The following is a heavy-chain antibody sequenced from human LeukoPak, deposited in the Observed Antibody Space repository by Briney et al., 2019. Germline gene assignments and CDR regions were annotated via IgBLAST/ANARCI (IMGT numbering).Heavy chain of an antibody. J-gene: IGHJ3*02. CDR2: IKQDGSEK. V-gene: IGHV3-7*01. D-gene: IGHD3-3*01. CDR3: ARDGTRHYDFWSGSAPDAFDI. Sequence: GGSLRLSCAASGFTFSSYWMSWVRQAPGKGLEWVANIKQDGSEKYYVDSVKGRFTISRDNAKNSLYLQMNSLRAEDTAVYYCARDGTRHYDFWSGSAPDAFDIWGQGTKVTVSS. CDR1: GFTFSSYW.